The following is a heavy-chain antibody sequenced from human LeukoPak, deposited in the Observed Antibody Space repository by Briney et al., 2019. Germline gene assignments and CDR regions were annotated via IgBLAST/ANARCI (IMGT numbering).Heavy chain of an antibody. V-gene: IGHV1-69*05. CDR2: IVPIFGTA. CDR3: ARRVYDSSGYDWDY. Sequence: SSVKVSCKASGGTFSSYAISWVRQAPGQGLEWMGGIVPIFGTANYAQKFQGRVTMTTDTSTSTAYMELRSLRSDDTAVYYCARRVYDSSGYDWDYWGQGTLVTVSS. D-gene: IGHD3-22*01. CDR1: GGTFSSYA. J-gene: IGHJ4*02.